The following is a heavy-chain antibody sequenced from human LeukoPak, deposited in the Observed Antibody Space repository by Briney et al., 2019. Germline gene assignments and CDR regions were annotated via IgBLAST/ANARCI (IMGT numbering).Heavy chain of an antibody. CDR2: IVPIFGTA. Sequence: SVKVSCKASGGTFSSYAISWVRQAPGQGLEWMGGIVPIFGTANYAQKFEGRVTITTDESTRTAYMELSSLRSEDTAVYYCARDLGDFWSGYYIGYWGQGTLVTVSS. D-gene: IGHD3-3*01. CDR3: ARDLGDFWSGYYIGY. V-gene: IGHV1-69*05. J-gene: IGHJ4*02. CDR1: GGTFSSYA.